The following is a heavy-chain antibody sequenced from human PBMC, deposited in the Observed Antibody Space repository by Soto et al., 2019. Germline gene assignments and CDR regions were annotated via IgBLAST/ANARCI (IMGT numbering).Heavy chain of an antibody. D-gene: IGHD3-9*01. Sequence: PGGSLRLSCAASGFTLSSYAMSWVRQAPGKGLELVSAISGSGGSTYYADSVKGRFTISRDNSKNTLYLQMNSLRAEDTAVYYCAKDRGYYDILTAPNWFDPWGQGTLVTVSS. CDR2: ISGSGGST. V-gene: IGHV3-23*01. J-gene: IGHJ5*02. CDR1: GFTLSSYA. CDR3: AKDRGYYDILTAPNWFDP.